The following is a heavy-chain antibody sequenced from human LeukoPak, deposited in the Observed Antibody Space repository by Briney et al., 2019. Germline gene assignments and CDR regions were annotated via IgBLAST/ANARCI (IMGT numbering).Heavy chain of an antibody. CDR3: ARDNSVGDVAWWFDP. J-gene: IGHJ5*02. Sequence: ASVKVSCKASGYSFTSHYMHWVRQAPGQGLEWLGLINPSGSSTLYAQKFQGRVTMTRDMSTTTDYMELSSLRSEATAVYYCARDNSVGDVAWWFDPWGQGTLVTVSS. CDR1: GYSFTSHY. V-gene: IGHV1-46*01. D-gene: IGHD1-26*01. CDR2: INPSGSST.